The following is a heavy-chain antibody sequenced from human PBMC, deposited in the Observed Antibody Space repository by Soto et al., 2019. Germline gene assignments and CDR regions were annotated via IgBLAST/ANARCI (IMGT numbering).Heavy chain of an antibody. D-gene: IGHD2-15*01. CDR3: ARDSRCYCSGGSCYDYYYYYMDV. CDR2: ISSSSSYI. J-gene: IGHJ6*03. V-gene: IGHV3-21*01. Sequence: GGSLRLSCAASGFTFSSYSMNWVRQAPGKGLEWVSSISSSSSYIYYADSVKGRFTISRDNAKNSLYLQMNSLRAEDTAVYYCARDSRCYCSGGSCYDYYYYYMDVWGKGTTVTVSS. CDR1: GFTFSSYS.